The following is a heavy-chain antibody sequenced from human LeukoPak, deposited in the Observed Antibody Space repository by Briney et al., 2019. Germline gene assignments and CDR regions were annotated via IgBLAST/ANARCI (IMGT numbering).Heavy chain of an antibody. V-gene: IGHV4-4*02. J-gene: IGHJ6*02. D-gene: IGHD4-17*01. Sequence: SETLSLTCAVSGGSISSSNWWSWVRQPPGKGLEWIGEIYHSGSTNYNPSLKSRVTISVDKSKNQFSLKLSSVTAADTAVYYCARAAMTTVTTVDHYYYYYGMDVWGQGTTVTVSS. CDR2: IYHSGST. CDR3: ARAAMTTVTTVDHYYYYYGMDV. CDR1: GGSISSSNW.